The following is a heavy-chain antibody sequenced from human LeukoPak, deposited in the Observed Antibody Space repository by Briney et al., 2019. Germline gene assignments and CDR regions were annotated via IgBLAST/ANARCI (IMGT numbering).Heavy chain of an antibody. V-gene: IGHV1-46*01. CDR1: GYTFTSYY. D-gene: IGHD3-22*01. CDR3: AAVKTYYYDTSGYYFPLNAFDI. CDR2: IYPGGGST. J-gene: IGHJ3*02. Sequence: GASVKVSCKTSGYTFTSYYIHWVRQAPGQGLEWMGIIYPGGGSTNYAQKFQGRLTMTRDMSTSTVYMELSSLRSEDTAVYYCAAVKTYYYDTSGYYFPLNAFDIWGQGTMVTVSS.